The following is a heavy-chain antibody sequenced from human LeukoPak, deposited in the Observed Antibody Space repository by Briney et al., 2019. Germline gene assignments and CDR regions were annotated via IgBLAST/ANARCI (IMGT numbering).Heavy chain of an antibody. CDR1: GFTFSSYG. J-gene: IGHJ4*02. Sequence: GGSLRLSCAASGFTFSSYGMHWVRQAPGKGLEWVAVIWYDGSNKYYADSVKGRFTISRDNSKNTLYLQMNSLRAEDTAVYYCARGGYCSSTSCYSYFDYWGQGTLVTVSS. D-gene: IGHD2-2*01. V-gene: IGHV3-33*01. CDR3: ARGGYCSSTSCYSYFDY. CDR2: IWYDGSNK.